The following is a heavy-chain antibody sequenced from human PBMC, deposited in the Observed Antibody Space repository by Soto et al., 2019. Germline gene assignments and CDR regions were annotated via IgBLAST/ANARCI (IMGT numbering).Heavy chain of an antibody. J-gene: IGHJ6*03. CDR2: IYRSGST. CDR1: GGSVRNQY. CDR3: ARTLDYGHMDV. Sequence: SETLCLTCTVSGGSVRNQYCSWIRRPPGRGLEWIGYIYRSGSTKYNPSLKSRLTISVDTSKNQFSLKLSSVTAADTAVYYCARTLDYGHMDVWGKGTTVTVSS. D-gene: IGHD3-16*01. V-gene: IGHV4-4*09.